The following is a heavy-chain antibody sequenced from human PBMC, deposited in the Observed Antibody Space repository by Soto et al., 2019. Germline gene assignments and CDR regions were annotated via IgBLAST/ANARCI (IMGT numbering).Heavy chain of an antibody. CDR2: ILYSGDT. D-gene: IGHD3-22*01. Sequence: PSETPSLTCSVSSGSISSNSYLWGWIRQPPGKGLEWIGAILYSGDTYYSESLKSRVTMSVDTAKNQFSLKLNSVTAADTAVYYCARQGRNTKIVILRHYATDFWGQGTAVTVS. J-gene: IGHJ6*02. CDR3: ARQGRNTKIVILRHYATDF. CDR1: SGSISSNSYL. V-gene: IGHV4-39*01.